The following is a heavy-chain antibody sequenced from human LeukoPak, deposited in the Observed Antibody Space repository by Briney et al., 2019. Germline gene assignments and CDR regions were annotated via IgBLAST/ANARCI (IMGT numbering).Heavy chain of an antibody. CDR1: GGSISSYY. D-gene: IGHD3-10*01. J-gene: IGHJ5*02. CDR2: IYYSGST. V-gene: IGHV4-59*01. Sequence: SETLSLTCTVSGGSISSYYWSWIRQPPGKGLEWIGYIYYSGSTNYNPSLKSRVTISVATSKNQFSLKLSSVTAADTAVYYWARAPGRDALLWFGDFGSWFDPWGQGTLVTVSS. CDR3: ARAPGRDALLWFGDFGSWFDP.